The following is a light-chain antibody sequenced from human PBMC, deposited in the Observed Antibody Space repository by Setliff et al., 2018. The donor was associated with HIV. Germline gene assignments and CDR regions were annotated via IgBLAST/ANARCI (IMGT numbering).Light chain of an antibody. J-gene: IGLJ1*01. Sequence: QSALTQPASVSGSPGQSITISCTGTSSDVGGYNFVSWYQQHPGKAPKLIISDVSKRPSGVSHRFSGSKSGNTASLTISGLQTEDEADYYCCSYTTSLTYVFGTVTKVTVL. CDR3: CSYTTSLTYV. CDR2: DVS. CDR1: SSDVGGYNF. V-gene: IGLV2-14*03.